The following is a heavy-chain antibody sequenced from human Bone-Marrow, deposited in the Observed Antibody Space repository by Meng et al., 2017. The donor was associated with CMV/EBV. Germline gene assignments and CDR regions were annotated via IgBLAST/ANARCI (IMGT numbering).Heavy chain of an antibody. Sequence: GESLKISCAASGFTFSSYSMNWVRQAPGKGLEWVSSISSSSSYIYYADSLKGRFTISRDNAKKSLYLLMNSPRAEDTAVYYCARDSGSNRPYYHYYDVDVWGHGTTVTVSS. CDR2: ISSSSSYI. J-gene: IGHJ6*02. V-gene: IGHV3-21*01. D-gene: IGHD3-10*01. CDR1: GFTFSSYS. CDR3: ARDSGSNRPYYHYYDVDV.